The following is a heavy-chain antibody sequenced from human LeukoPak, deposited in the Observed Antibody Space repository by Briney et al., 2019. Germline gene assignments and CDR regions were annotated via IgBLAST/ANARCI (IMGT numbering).Heavy chain of an antibody. CDR1: GFTFSSYG. V-gene: IGHV3-33*01. Sequence: GGSLRLSCAASGFTFSSYGMHWVRQAPGKGLEWVAAAWYDGSNKYYADSVKGRFTISRDNSKNTLYLQMNSLRAEDTAVYFCARGGHCSTTSCSNYDGMDVWGQGTTLTVSS. D-gene: IGHD2-2*01. CDR2: AWYDGSNK. CDR3: ARGGHCSTTSCSNYDGMDV. J-gene: IGHJ6*02.